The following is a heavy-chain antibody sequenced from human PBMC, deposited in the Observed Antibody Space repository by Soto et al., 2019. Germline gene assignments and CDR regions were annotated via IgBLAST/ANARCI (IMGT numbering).Heavy chain of an antibody. CDR1: GFTFSSYD. J-gene: IGHJ4*02. V-gene: IGHV3-30-3*01. CDR2: ISYDGSNK. CDR3: ARDHYYDSSGYQPPDY. D-gene: IGHD3-22*01. Sequence: QVQLVESGGGVVQPGRSLRLSCAASGFTFSSYDMHWVRQAPGKGLEWVAVISYDGSNKYYADSVKGRFTISRDNSKNTLYLQMNSLRAEDTAVYYCARDHYYDSSGYQPPDYWGQGTLVTVSS.